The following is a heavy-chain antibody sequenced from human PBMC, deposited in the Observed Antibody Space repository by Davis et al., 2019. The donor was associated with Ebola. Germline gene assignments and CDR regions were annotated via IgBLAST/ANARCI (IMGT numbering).Heavy chain of an antibody. Sequence: GESLKISCAASGFTFSSYGMHWVRQAPGKGLEWVSVIYSGGSTYYADSVKGRFTISRHNSKNTLYLQMNSLRAEDTAVYYCARDIYSSSSGYYYGMDVWGQGTTVTVSS. V-gene: IGHV3-53*04. CDR3: ARDIYSSSSGYYYGMDV. CDR2: IYSGGST. J-gene: IGHJ6*02. D-gene: IGHD6-6*01. CDR1: GFTFSSYG.